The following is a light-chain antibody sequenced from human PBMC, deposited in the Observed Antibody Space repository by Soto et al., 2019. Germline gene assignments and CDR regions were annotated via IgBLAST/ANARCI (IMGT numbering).Light chain of an antibody. CDR1: KSDIGVYDF. CDR2: EVV. CDR3: KSYAGSNTYV. V-gene: IGLV2-8*01. J-gene: IGLJ1*01. Sequence: QSVLTQPPSASGSPGQSVTISCTGTKSDIGVYDFVSWYQHHPGKAPRLIIYEVVQRPSGVPDRFSGSKSGNTASLTVSGLQAADEVDYFCKSYAGSNTYVFGSGTKGTVL.